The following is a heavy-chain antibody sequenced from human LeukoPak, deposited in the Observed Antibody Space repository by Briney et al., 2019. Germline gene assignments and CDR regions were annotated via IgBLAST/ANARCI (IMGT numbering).Heavy chain of an antibody. CDR3: ARDWGSYRPFDY. Sequence: PGGSLRLSCAASGFTFSSYSMNWVRQAPGKGLEWVSSISSSSSYIYYADSVKGRFTISRDNAKNSLYLQMDSLRAEDTAVYYCARDWGSYRPFDYWGQGTLVTVSS. V-gene: IGHV3-21*01. CDR1: GFTFSSYS. J-gene: IGHJ4*02. CDR2: ISSSSSYI. D-gene: IGHD3-16*02.